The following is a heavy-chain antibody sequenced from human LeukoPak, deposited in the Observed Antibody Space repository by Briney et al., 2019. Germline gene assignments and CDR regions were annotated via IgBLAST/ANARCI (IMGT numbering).Heavy chain of an antibody. D-gene: IGHD5-24*01. J-gene: IGHJ4*02. CDR2: IDYSGS. CDR3: TKGMATMDY. CDR1: GFTLSSYE. Sequence: GGSLRLSCTVSGFTLSSYEMSWIRQAPGKGLEWVSSIDYSGSYYADSVKGRFTISRDDSKNTLYLQLNSLKAEDTAVYYCTKGMATMDYWGQGTLVTVSS. V-gene: IGHV3-23*01.